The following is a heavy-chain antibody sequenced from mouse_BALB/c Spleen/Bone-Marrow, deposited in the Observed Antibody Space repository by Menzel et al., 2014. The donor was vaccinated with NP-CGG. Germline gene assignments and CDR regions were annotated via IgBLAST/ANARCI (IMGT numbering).Heavy chain of an antibody. D-gene: IGHD4-1*02. V-gene: IGHV1-82*01. Sequence: VKLMESGPGLVKPGASVKISCKASGYAFSSSWMNWVKQRPGQGLEWIGRIYPGDGDTKYNGKFKGKATLTADKSSSTAYMQLSSLTSVGSAVYFCARPLNWDPYAMDYWGQGTSVTVSS. CDR3: ARPLNWDPYAMDY. CDR1: GYAFSSSW. J-gene: IGHJ4*01. CDR2: IYPGDGDT.